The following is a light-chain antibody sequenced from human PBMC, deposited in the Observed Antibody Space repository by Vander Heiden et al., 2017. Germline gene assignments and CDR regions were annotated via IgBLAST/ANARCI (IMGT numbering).Light chain of an antibody. CDR2: SNN. CDR1: SSNIGSTT. V-gene: IGLV1-44*01. Sequence: QSVLTPPPSASRTPRPRVTISCSGSSSNIGSTTVNWYQQLPGTAPKLLIYSNNQRPSGVPDRFSGSKSGTSASLAISGLQSEDEADYYCAAWDDSLNVVAFGGGTKLTVL. J-gene: IGLJ2*01. CDR3: AAWDDSLNVVA.